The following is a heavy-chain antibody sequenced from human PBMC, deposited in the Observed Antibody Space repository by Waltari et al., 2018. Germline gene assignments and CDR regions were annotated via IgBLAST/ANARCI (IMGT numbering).Heavy chain of an antibody. V-gene: IGHV4-34*01. Sequence: QVQLQQWGAGLLKPSETLSLTCAVYGGSFSGYYWSWIRQPPGKGLEWIGEINHSGSTYYNPSLKSRVTISVDTSKNQFSLKLSSVTAADTAVYYCARASAAAARYMDVWGKGTTVTVSS. CDR1: GGSFSGYY. D-gene: IGHD6-13*01. CDR2: INHSGST. CDR3: ARASAAAARYMDV. J-gene: IGHJ6*03.